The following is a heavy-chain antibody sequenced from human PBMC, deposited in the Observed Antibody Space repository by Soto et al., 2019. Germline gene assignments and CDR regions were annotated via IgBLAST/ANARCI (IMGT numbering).Heavy chain of an antibody. V-gene: IGHV1-18*04. CDR2: ISVNNGNT. Sequence: ASVKVSCKASGYTFSTYGISWLRQAPGQGLEWMGWISVNNGNTKYAQTLQGRVAMTTDTSTSTAYMELRSLRSEDTAVYYCARGSTGGYYYYLDVWGKGTTVTVSS. J-gene: IGHJ6*03. D-gene: IGHD6-25*01. CDR3: ARGSTGGYYYYLDV. CDR1: GYTFSTYG.